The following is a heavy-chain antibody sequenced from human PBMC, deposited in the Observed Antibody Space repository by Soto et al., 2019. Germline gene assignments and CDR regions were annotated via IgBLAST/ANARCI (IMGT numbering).Heavy chain of an antibody. CDR3: ARGPAAAVPIAEYFQH. CDR2: IIPIFGTA. V-gene: IGHV1-69*01. J-gene: IGHJ1*01. Sequence: QVQLVQSGAEVKKPGSSVKVSCKASGGTFSSYAISWVRQAPGQGLEWMGGIIPIFGTANYAQKFQGRVTITADESTSTDYMELSSLRSEDTAVYYCARGPAAAVPIAEYFQHWGQGTLVTVSS. CDR1: GGTFSSYA. D-gene: IGHD6-13*01.